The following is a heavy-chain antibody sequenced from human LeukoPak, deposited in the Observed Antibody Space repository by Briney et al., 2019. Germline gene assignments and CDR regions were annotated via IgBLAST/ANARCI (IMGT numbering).Heavy chain of an antibody. V-gene: IGHV3-11*01. CDR1: GNYW. Sequence: PGGSLRLSCAASGNYWMHWVRQAPGKGLEWVSYISSGGSTISYADSVKGRFTISRDNAKNSLYLQMNSVRAEDTAVYYCARAYDYGDYWGQGTLVTVSS. CDR3: ARAYDYGDY. CDR2: ISSGGSTI. D-gene: IGHD2-2*01. J-gene: IGHJ4*02.